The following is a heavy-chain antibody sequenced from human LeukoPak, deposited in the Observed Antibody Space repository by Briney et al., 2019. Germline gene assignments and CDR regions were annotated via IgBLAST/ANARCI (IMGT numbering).Heavy chain of an antibody. CDR2: ISGSGGST. D-gene: IGHD3-10*01. Sequence: GGSLRLSCAASGFTFSSYAMSWVRQAPGKGLEWVSAISGSGGSTYYADSVKGRFTISRDNSKNTLYLQMNSLRAEDTALYHCARVGNYYGSGSYTGWGQGTLVTVSS. CDR3: ARVGNYYGSGSYTG. V-gene: IGHV3-23*01. CDR1: GFTFSSYA. J-gene: IGHJ4*02.